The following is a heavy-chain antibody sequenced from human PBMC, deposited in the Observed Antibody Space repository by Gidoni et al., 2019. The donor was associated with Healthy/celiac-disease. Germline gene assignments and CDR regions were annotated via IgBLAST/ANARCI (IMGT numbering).Heavy chain of an antibody. CDR1: GFTFSSYW. J-gene: IGHJ6*02. Sequence: EVQLVASGGGLVQPGGSLRLSCAASGFTFSSYWMHWVRQAPGKGLVWVSRINSDGSSTSYADSVKGRFTISRDNAKNTLYLQMNSLRAEDTAVYYCARDQDHPDYYGSGSKKGENGMDVWGQGTTVTVSS. D-gene: IGHD3-10*01. V-gene: IGHV3-74*01. CDR3: ARDQDHPDYYGSGSKKGENGMDV. CDR2: INSDGSST.